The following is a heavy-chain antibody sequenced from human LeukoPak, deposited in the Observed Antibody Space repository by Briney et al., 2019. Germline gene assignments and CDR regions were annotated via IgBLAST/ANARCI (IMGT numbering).Heavy chain of an antibody. J-gene: IGHJ4*02. D-gene: IGHD3-10*01. Sequence: GGSLRLSCAASGFTFSSNWMHWVRQAPGKGLVWVPRINSDGYSTSYADSVKGRFTISRDNAKNTLYLQMNSLRAEDTAVYYCARGGYGSGSLVDYWGQGTLVTVSS. V-gene: IGHV3-74*01. CDR2: INSDGYST. CDR1: GFTFSSNW. CDR3: ARGGYGSGSLVDY.